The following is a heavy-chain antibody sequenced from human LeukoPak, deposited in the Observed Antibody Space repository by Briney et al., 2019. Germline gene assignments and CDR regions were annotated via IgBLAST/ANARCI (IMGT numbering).Heavy chain of an antibody. Sequence: ASVKVSCKASGYTFTSYDINWVRQATGQGLEWVGWMNPNSGSTGYAQKFQGRVTMTRNTSISTAYMELSNLRSEDTAVYYCARELGVAAQGALGYWGQGTLVTVSS. J-gene: IGHJ4*02. CDR1: GYTFTSYD. V-gene: IGHV1-8*01. CDR3: ARELGVAAQGALGY. CDR2: MNPNSGST. D-gene: IGHD2-15*01.